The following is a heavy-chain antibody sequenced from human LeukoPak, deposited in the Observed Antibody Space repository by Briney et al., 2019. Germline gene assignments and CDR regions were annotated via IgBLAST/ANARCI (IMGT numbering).Heavy chain of an antibody. CDR1: GGSFSGYY. Sequence: SETLSLTCAVYGGSFSGYYWSWIRQPPGKGLEWIGEINHSGSTNYNPSLKSRVTISVDTSKNQFSLKLSSVTAADTAVYYCARGYSGYSYGEYYFDYWGQGALVTISS. J-gene: IGHJ4*02. D-gene: IGHD5-18*01. CDR3: ARGYSGYSYGEYYFDY. V-gene: IGHV4-34*01. CDR2: INHSGST.